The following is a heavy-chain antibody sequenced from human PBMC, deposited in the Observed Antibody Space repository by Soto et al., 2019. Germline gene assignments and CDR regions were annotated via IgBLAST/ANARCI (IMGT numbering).Heavy chain of an antibody. D-gene: IGHD3-10*01. CDR3: ARGNALDV. CDR1: GDSVSSDITS. CDR2: TYYRSKWFH. Sequence: QGQLQQSGPGLVKPSQTLSLTCAISGDSVSSDITSWNWIRQSPSRGLEWLGRTYYRSKWFHDYAASVKSRININPDTSKHQVSLELNSMTPEETAGYYCARGNALDVWGQGTVVTVSS. J-gene: IGHJ3*01. V-gene: IGHV6-1*01.